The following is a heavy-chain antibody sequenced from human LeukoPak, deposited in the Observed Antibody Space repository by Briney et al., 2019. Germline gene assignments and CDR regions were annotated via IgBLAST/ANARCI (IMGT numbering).Heavy chain of an antibody. V-gene: IGHV3-74*01. CDR2: INSDGSSA. CDR1: ASAVSVFW. D-gene: IGHD3-10*01. J-gene: IGHJ5*02. CDR3: ASHRVVRGVFDP. Sequence: GGSLRLSCAASASAVSVFWMHWVRQAPGKGLLWVSRINSDGSSATYADSVKGRFNISRDNAKNTLYLQMNSLRAEVTAVYYCASHRVVRGVFDPWGQGTLVTVSS.